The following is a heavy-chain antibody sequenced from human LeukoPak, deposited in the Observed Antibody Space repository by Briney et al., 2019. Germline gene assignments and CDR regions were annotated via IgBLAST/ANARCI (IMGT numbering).Heavy chain of an antibody. CDR3: AKSDRGSCSGAICYSFDY. D-gene: IGHD2-15*01. CDR1: GFTFSSYA. Sequence: GGSRRLSCAASGFTFSSYAMSWVRQAPGKGLEWVSAISGSDAGTYHAGSVKGRFTISRDNSKNTLNLQMNSLRAEDTAIYYCAKSDRGSCSGAICYSFDYWGQGTLVTVSS. V-gene: IGHV3-23*01. J-gene: IGHJ4*02. CDR2: ISGSDAGT.